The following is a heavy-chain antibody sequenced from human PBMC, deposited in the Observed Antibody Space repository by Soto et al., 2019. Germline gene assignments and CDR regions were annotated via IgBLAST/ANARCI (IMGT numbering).Heavy chain of an antibody. D-gene: IGHD2-8*01. J-gene: IGHJ4*02. V-gene: IGHV4-30-4*01. CDR3: SRRRCSNGSCYLRADYFDY. CDR1: GGSISSGPYY. Sequence: SETLSLTCTVSGGSISSGPYYWGWIRQPPGKGLEWIGYIYYSGNTCYNPSLKSRLTISLDTPQNQFSLALCSVTAADTAVYYCSRRRCSNGSCYLRADYFDYWGQGTLVTVSS. CDR2: IYYSGNT.